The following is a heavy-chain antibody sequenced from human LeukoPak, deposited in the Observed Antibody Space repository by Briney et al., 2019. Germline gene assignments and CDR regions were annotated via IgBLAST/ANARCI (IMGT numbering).Heavy chain of an antibody. Sequence: SGTLCLTCAVNGGSYSGYYWRWIRQSPGKGLEWVGDIDHTGKTHYHPSLKSRVTISSDTPHSQFSLQLTSVTDAVTAVYSCAGVWVNCQHWGRGTLVTVSA. CDR3: AGVWVNCQH. J-gene: IGHJ1*01. CDR2: IDHTGKT. V-gene: IGHV4-34*01. D-gene: IGHD2-21*01. CDR1: GGSYSGYY.